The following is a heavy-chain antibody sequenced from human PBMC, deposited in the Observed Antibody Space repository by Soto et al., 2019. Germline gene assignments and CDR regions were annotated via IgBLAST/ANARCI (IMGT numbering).Heavy chain of an antibody. CDR3: PRVRAGYDILPGYRYYWGMDV. CDR1: GGSISGYY. Sequence: SETLSLTCPVSGGSISGYYWSWIRQPAGKGLELIGRIYTSGSTNYNPSLKSRVTMSVDTSKNQFSLKLSSVTAADTAVYYCPRVRAGYDILPGYRYYWGMDVWGQGTTVTVSS. J-gene: IGHJ6*02. CDR2: IYTSGST. D-gene: IGHD3-9*01. V-gene: IGHV4-4*07.